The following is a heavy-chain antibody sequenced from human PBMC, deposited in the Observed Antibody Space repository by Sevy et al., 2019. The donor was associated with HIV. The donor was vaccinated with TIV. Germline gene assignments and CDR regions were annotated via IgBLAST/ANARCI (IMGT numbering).Heavy chain of an antibody. V-gene: IGHV3-30*03. J-gene: IGHJ4*02. D-gene: IGHD1-20*01. CDR2: ISYDGSLK. CDR3: AREHPAYNPFDN. CDR1: GFTFSSYA. Sequence: GGSLRLSCAGSGFTFSSYAMHWVRQAPGKGLEWLAVISYDGSLKFHTDSVRGRFTISRDNSKNTVYLQMNSLRAEDTAVYYCAREHPAYNPFDNWGQGTLVTVSS.